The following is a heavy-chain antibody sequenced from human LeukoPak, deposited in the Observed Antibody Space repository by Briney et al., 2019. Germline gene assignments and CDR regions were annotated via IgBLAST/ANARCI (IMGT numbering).Heavy chain of an antibody. D-gene: IGHD2-2*01. V-gene: IGHV3-30-3*01. CDR2: ISYDGTNK. CDR3: ARAGEDVVLGPAPVGGSPYNWFDP. CDR1: GFTFSNFA. Sequence: GGSLRLSCAASGFTFSNFAMHWVRQAPGKGLEWVAVISYDGTNKYYIDSVKGRFTISRDNSKNTVYLQMNSLRPEDTAVYYCARAGEDVVLGPAPVGGSPYNWFDPWGQGTLVTVSS. J-gene: IGHJ5*02.